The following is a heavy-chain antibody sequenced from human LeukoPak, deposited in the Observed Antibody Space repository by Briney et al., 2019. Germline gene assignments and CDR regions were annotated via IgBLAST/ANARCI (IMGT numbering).Heavy chain of an antibody. CDR3: ARHDHGALGRPNWFDP. CDR1: GGSISSSNYY. D-gene: IGHD5-24*01. V-gene: IGHV4-39*01. J-gene: IGHJ5*02. Sequence: PSETLSLTCTVSGGSISSSNYYWGWIRQPPGKDLEWIGSIDYSGSTYYKTSLKSRLTVSGDTSKNQYSLKLSSVPAADTAVYYCARHDHGALGRPNWFDPWGQGALVTVSS. CDR2: IDYSGST.